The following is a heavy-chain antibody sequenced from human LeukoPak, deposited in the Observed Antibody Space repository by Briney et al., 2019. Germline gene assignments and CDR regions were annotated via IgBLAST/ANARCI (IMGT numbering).Heavy chain of an antibody. V-gene: IGHV3-7*01. CDR1: GFSFSSSW. CDR2: IKQDGSET. Sequence: GGSLRLSCAASGFSFSSSWMNWVRQAPGKGLEWVASIKQDGSETYYVDSAKGRFSISRDNAKKSLYLQMNSLRAEDTAVYYCVRGKIMPNAWGQGTLVTVSS. D-gene: IGHD2-8*01. J-gene: IGHJ5*02. CDR3: VRGKIMPNA.